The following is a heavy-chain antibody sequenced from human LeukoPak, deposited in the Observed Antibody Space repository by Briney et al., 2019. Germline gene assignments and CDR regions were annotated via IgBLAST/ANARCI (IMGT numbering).Heavy chain of an antibody. D-gene: IGHD3-3*01. V-gene: IGHV3-21*01. CDR1: GFTFSSYS. CDR3: ARSRITIFGVVITNFDY. J-gene: IGHJ4*02. Sequence: PGGSLRLSCAASGFTFSSYSMNWVRQAPVKGLEWVSSISSSSSYIYYADSVKGRFTISRDNAKNSLYLQMNSLRAEDTAVYYCARSRITIFGVVITNFDYWGQGTLVTVSS. CDR2: ISSSSSYI.